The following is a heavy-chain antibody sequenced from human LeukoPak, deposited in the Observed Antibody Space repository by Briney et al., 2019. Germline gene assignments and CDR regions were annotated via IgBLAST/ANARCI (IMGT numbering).Heavy chain of an antibody. Sequence: GGSLRLSCAASGFTFSDHYVDWVRQAPGKGLEWVGRTRNKANSYTTESAASVKGRFTISRDDSKNSLYLQMNSLKTEDTAVYYCARDAHRYYYYYGMDVWGQGTTVTVSS. V-gene: IGHV3-72*01. CDR2: TRNKANSYTT. CDR1: GFTFSDHY. CDR3: ARDAHRYYYYYGMDV. J-gene: IGHJ6*02.